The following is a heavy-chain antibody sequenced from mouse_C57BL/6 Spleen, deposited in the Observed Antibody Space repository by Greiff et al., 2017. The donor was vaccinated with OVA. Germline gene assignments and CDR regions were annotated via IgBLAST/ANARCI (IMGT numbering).Heavy chain of an antibody. D-gene: IGHD1-1*01. CDR2: ISDGGSYT. CDR3: ARSSYYGSSYPDY. Sequence: EVKLVESGGGLVKPGGSLKLSCAASGFTFSSYAMSWVRQTPEKRLEWVATISDGGSYTYYPDNVKGRFTISRDNAKNNLYLQMSHLKSEDTAMYYCARSSYYGSSYPDYWGQGTTLTVSS. V-gene: IGHV5-4*03. J-gene: IGHJ2*01. CDR1: GFTFSSYA.